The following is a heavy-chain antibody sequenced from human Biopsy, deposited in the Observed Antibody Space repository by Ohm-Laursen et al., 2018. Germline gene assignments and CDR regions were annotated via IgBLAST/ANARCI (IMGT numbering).Heavy chain of an antibody. D-gene: IGHD6-19*01. Sequence: GSLRLSCAASGFTFSAAWMYWVRQAPGKGLECVALVKSNANGGTTEYPAPVEGRFSISRDDSRNTVYLHMSSLNTDGTAMYFCTAGIPGLSRSSDYWGQGTLVTVSS. CDR2: VKSNANGGTT. J-gene: IGHJ4*02. CDR3: TAGIPGLSRSSDY. CDR1: GFTFSAAW. V-gene: IGHV3-15*05.